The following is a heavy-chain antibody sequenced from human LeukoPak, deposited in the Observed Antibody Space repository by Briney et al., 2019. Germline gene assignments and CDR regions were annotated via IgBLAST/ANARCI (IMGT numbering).Heavy chain of an antibody. CDR1: GFTFSSYG. CDR3: ARGYRTVDLFCALL. J-gene: IGHJ3*01. CDR2: IRYDGSNK. Sequence: GGSLRLSCAASGFTFSSYGMHWVRQAPGKGLEWAAFIRYDGSNKYYADSVKGRFTISRDNAKNSLYLQMNSLRAEDTAVYYCARGYRTVDLFCALLWGQGTMVTVSS. D-gene: IGHD1-14*01. V-gene: IGHV3-30*02.